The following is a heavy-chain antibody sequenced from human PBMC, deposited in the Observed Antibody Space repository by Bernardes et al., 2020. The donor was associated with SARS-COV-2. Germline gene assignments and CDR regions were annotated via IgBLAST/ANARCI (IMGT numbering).Heavy chain of an antibody. CDR3: ARGYCSGGTCYGFWFDP. J-gene: IGHJ5*02. V-gene: IGHV3-74*01. CDR1: GFTFSSYC. Sequence: GGSLRLSCSVSGFTFSSYCMHWVRQVPGKGLVWVSRINTDGTTTNYADSVKGRFTISRDNAKNTVYLQMNSLRAEDTAVYYCARGYCSGGTCYGFWFDPWGQGTLVTVSS. D-gene: IGHD2-15*01. CDR2: INTDGTTT.